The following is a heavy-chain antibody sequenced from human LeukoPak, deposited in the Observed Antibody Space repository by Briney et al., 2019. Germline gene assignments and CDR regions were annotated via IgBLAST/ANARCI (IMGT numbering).Heavy chain of an antibody. CDR1: GGSISSSSYY. CDR3: ASPVPSRLGWFDP. Sequence: SETLSLTCTVSGGSISSSSYYWGWIRQPPGKGLEWIGSIYYSGSTYYNPSLKSGFTISVDTPKNQLSLKLIPRTPGARAVYSCASPVPSRLGWFDPWGPGTLVTVSS. J-gene: IGHJ5*02. CDR2: IYYSGST. V-gene: IGHV4-39*01. D-gene: IGHD1-1*01.